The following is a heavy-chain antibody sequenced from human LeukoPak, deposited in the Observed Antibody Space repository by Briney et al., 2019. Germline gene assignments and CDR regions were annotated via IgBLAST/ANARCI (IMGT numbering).Heavy chain of an antibody. CDR3: ARDDSPYYYDSSGRFDY. J-gene: IGHJ4*02. CDR1: GGTFSSYA. Sequence: ASVKVSCKASGGTFSSYAISWVRQAPGQGLEWMGGIIPIFGTANYAQKFQGRVTITADESTSTAYMELSSLRSEDTAVYYCARDDSPYYYDSSGRFDYWGQGTLVTVSS. D-gene: IGHD3-22*01. CDR2: IIPIFGTA. V-gene: IGHV1-69*13.